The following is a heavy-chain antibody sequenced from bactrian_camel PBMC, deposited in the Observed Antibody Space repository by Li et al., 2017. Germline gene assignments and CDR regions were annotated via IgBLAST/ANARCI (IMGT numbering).Heavy chain of an antibody. V-gene: IGHV3S53*01. Sequence: HVQLVESGGGSVQPGGSLRLSCLVSGYSGSIFSVCRMGWYRQASGKERELVSGISREGTTSYADSVKGRFTISRDSAKNTVYLQMNSLRPEDTAMYYC. CDR2: ISREGTT. CDR1: GYSGSIFSVCR.